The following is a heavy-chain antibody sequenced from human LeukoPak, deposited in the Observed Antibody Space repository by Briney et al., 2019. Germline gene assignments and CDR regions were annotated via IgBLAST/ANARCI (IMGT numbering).Heavy chain of an antibody. V-gene: IGHV1-3*03. CDR3: ARGSSHNWFDP. CDR2: INAGNGNT. CDR1: GYTFTSYA. J-gene: IGHJ5*02. D-gene: IGHD3-10*01. Sequence: ASVKVSCKASGYTFTSYAMHWVRQAPGQRLECMGWINAGNGNTKYSQEFQGRVTITADESTSTAYMELSSLRSEDTAVYYCARGSSHNWFDPWGQGTPVTVSS.